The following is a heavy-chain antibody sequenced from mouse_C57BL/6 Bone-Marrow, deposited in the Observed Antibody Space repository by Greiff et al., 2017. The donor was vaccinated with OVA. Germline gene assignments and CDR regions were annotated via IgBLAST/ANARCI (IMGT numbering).Heavy chain of an antibody. Sequence: VQGVESGAELVRPGASVTLSCKASGYTFTDYEMHWVKQTPVHGLEWIGAIDPETGGTAYNQKFKGKAILTADKSSSTAYMELRSLTSEDSAVYYCTSPGAMDYWGQGTSVTVSS. CDR3: TSPGAMDY. J-gene: IGHJ4*01. V-gene: IGHV1-15*01. CDR1: GYTFTDYE. CDR2: IDPETGGT.